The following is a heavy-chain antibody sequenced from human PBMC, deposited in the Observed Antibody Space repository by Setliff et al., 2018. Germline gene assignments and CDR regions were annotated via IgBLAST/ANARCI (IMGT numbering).Heavy chain of an antibody. Sequence: LSLTCAVSGYSISSGYYWGWIRQPPGKGLEWIGSIYYSGSTYYNPSLKSRVTISVDTSKNQFSLKLSSVTAADTAVYYCARSRSSSGWLNWFDPWGQGTLVTVSS. CDR3: ARSRSSSGWLNWFDP. V-gene: IGHV4-38-2*01. CDR2: IYYSGST. D-gene: IGHD6-19*01. CDR1: GYSISSGYY. J-gene: IGHJ5*02.